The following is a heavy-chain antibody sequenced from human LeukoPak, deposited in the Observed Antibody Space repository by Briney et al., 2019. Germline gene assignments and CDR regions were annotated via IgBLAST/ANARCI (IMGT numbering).Heavy chain of an antibody. CDR2: ISGSGGST. CDR1: GFTFSSYA. Sequence: GGSLRLSCAASGFTFSSYAMSWVRQAPGKGLEWVSAISGSGGSTYYADSVKGRFTISRDNSKNTLYLQMNSLRAEDTAVYYCAKNGGYNYFLSSNAFDIWGQGTMVTVSS. J-gene: IGHJ3*02. CDR3: AKNGGYNYFLSSNAFDI. V-gene: IGHV3-23*01. D-gene: IGHD5-24*01.